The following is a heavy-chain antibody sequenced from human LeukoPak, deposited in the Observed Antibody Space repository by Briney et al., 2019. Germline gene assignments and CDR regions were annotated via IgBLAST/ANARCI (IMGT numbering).Heavy chain of an antibody. J-gene: IGHJ4*02. D-gene: IGHD5-18*01. V-gene: IGHV1-18*01. Sequence: ASVKVSCKASGYTFTSYGISWVRQAPGQGLKWMGWISAYNGNTNYAQKLQGRVTMTTDTSTSTAYMELRSLRSDDTAVYYCARDSHVGTAMVTAYWGQGTLVTVSS. CDR2: ISAYNGNT. CDR3: ARDSHVGTAMVTAY. CDR1: GYTFTSYG.